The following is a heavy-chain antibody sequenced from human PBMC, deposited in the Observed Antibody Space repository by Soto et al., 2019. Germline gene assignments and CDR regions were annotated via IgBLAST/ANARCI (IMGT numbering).Heavy chain of an antibody. V-gene: IGHV3-23*01. CDR1: GFTFSSYA. D-gene: IGHD1-26*01. Sequence: GGSLRLSCAASGFTFSSYAMSWVRQAPGKGLEWVSAISGSGGSTYYADSVKGRFTISRDNSKNTLYLQVNSLRAEDTAVYYCSRSRWGPYWYFDLWGRGTLVTAPQ. CDR2: ISGSGGST. J-gene: IGHJ2*01. CDR3: SRSRWGPYWYFDL.